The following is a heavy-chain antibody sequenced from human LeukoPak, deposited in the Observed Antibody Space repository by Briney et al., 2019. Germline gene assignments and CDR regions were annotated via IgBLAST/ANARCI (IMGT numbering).Heavy chain of an antibody. J-gene: IGHJ4*02. V-gene: IGHV3-13*01. Sequence: GGSLRLSCAASGFTFSSYDMHWVRPATGKGLEWVSAIGTAGDTYYPGSVKGRFTISRENAKNSLYLQMNSLRAGDTAVYYCARGDSVMGSGAVDYWGQGTLVTVSS. D-gene: IGHD2-21*01. CDR2: IGTAGDT. CDR3: ARGDSVMGSGAVDY. CDR1: GFTFSSYD.